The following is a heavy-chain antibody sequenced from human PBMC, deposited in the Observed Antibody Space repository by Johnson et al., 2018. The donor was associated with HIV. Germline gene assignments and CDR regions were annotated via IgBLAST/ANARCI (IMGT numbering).Heavy chain of an antibody. Sequence: QVQLVESGGGVVQPGRSLRLSCAASGFSFSDSAMHWVRQAPGKGLEWVAVISFDGSTIYYANSVVGRFTISRDNSRDTLSLQMNSLRVEDTALYYCARDGGIAATDAFDIWGQGTMVTVSS. CDR2: ISFDGSTI. J-gene: IGHJ3*02. D-gene: IGHD6-13*01. CDR1: GFSFSDSA. CDR3: ARDGGIAATDAFDI. V-gene: IGHV3-30-3*01.